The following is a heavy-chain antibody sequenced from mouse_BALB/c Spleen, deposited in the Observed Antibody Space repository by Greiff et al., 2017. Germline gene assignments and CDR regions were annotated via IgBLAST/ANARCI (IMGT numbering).Heavy chain of an antibody. CDR1: GFNIKDTY. V-gene: IGHV14-3*02. Sequence: EVQLQQSGAELVKPGASVKLSCTASGFNIKDTYMHWVKQRPEQGLEWIGRIDPANGNTKYDPKFQGKATITADTSSNTAYLQLSSLTSEDTAVYYCAPLLLRYYFDYWGQGTTLTVSS. CDR3: APLLLRYYFDY. CDR2: IDPANGNT. D-gene: IGHD1-1*01. J-gene: IGHJ2*01.